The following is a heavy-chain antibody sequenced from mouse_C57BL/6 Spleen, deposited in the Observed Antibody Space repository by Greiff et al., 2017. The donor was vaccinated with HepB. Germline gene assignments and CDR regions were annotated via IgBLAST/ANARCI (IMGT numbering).Heavy chain of an antibody. D-gene: IGHD1-1*01. J-gene: IGHJ3*01. Sequence: QVQLQQPGAELVKPGASVKMSCKASGYTFTSYWITWVKQRPGQGLEWIGDIYPGSGSTNYNEKFKSKATLTVDTSSSTAYMQLSSLTSEDSAVYYCASWGEITTEAWFAYWGQGTLVTVSA. CDR1: GYTFTSYW. CDR2: IYPGSGST. V-gene: IGHV1-55*01. CDR3: ASWGEITTEAWFAY.